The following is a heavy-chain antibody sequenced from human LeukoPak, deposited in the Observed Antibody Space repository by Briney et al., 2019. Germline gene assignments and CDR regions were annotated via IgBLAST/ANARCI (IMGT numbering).Heavy chain of an antibody. CDR3: ARAEEYSSGYFDY. CDR2: IYSGGST. J-gene: IGHJ4*02. V-gene: IGHV3-66*01. CDR1: GFTVSSNY. D-gene: IGHD6-19*01. Sequence: GGSLRLSCAASGFTVSSNYMSWVRQAPGKGLEWVSVIYSGGSTYYADSVKGRFTISRDNSKNTLYLQMNSLRAEDTAVYYCARAEEYSSGYFDYWGQGTLVTVSS.